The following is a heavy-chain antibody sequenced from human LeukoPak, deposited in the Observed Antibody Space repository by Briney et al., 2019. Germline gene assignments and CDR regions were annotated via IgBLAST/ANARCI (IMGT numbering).Heavy chain of an antibody. CDR1: GFTFSSYA. D-gene: IGHD3-22*01. Sequence: GGSLRLSCAASGFTFSSYAMSWVRQAPGKGLEWVSAISGSGGSTYYADSVKGRFTISRDNSKNTLYLQMNSLRSEDTAVYYCAKAPHSLYYYDSSGYLDYWGQGTLVTVSS. CDR3: AKAPHSLYYYDSSGYLDY. J-gene: IGHJ4*02. CDR2: ISGSGGST. V-gene: IGHV3-23*01.